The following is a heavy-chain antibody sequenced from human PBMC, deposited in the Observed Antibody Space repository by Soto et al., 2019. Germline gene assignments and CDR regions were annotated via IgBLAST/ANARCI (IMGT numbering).Heavy chain of an antibody. CDR1: GFTFSSYG. CDR3: AKNTLGYCSSTSCYYYPWLSNHMDV. V-gene: IGHV3-30*18. D-gene: IGHD2-2*01. J-gene: IGHJ6*03. Sequence: GGSLRLSCAASGFTFSSYGMHWVRQAPGKGLEWVAVISYDGSNKYYADSVKGRFTISRDNSKNTLYLQMNSLRAEDTAVYYCAKNTLGYCSSTSCYYYPWLSNHMDVSGKATTVTVSS. CDR2: ISYDGSNK.